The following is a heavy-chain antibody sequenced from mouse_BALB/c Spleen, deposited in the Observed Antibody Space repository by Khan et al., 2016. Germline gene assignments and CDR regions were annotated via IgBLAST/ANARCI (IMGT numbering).Heavy chain of an antibody. CDR2: IKPYNDGT. V-gene: IGHV1S136*01. CDR3: ARGEDAMDY. D-gene: IGHD2-13*01. Sequence: VQLQQSGPELVKPGASVKMSCKASGYTFTSYVMHWVKKKPVQGLEWFGYIKPYNDGTKNNAKFQGKATLTSDKSSSTAYMELSSLTSEASAVYYSARGEDAMDYRGEGASVTVSS. J-gene: IGHJ4*01. CDR1: GYTFTSYV.